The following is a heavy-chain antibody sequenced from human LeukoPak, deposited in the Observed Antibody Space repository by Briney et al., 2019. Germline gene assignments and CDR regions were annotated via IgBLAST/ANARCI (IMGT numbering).Heavy chain of an antibody. J-gene: IGHJ4*02. Sequence: GGSLRLSCAASGFTFSSYEMNWVRQAPGKGLEWVSYISSSGSTIYYADSVKGRFTISRDNAENSLYLQMNSLRAEDTAVYYCARARYCGGDCYTEGLDYWGQGTLVTVSS. V-gene: IGHV3-48*03. CDR2: ISSSGSTI. D-gene: IGHD2-21*02. CDR3: ARARYCGGDCYTEGLDY. CDR1: GFTFSSYE.